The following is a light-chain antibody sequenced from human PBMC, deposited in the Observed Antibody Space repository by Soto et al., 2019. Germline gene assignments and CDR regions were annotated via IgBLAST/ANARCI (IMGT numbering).Light chain of an antibody. Sequence: QSALTQPASVSGSPGQSITISCTGTSSDVGGYNHVSWYQIHPGKAPKLIIYEVTSRPSGVSYRFSGSKSGNSASLTISGLQAEDEADYYCSSYASSSAYVFRGGTKLTVL. V-gene: IGLV2-14*01. J-gene: IGLJ1*01. CDR1: SSDVGGYNH. CDR3: SSYASSSAYV. CDR2: EVT.